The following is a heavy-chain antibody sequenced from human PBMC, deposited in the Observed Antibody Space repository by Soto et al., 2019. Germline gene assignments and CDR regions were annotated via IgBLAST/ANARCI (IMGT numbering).Heavy chain of an antibody. V-gene: IGHV1-46*01. CDR1: GYTFTSYY. D-gene: IGHD6-6*01. CDR2: INPSGGST. J-gene: IGHJ6*02. CDR3: ARDRGSSSSDYYYGMDV. Sequence: GASVKVSCKASGYTFTSYYMHRVRQAPGQGLEWMGIINPSGGSTSYAQKFQGRVTMTRDTSTSTVYMELSSLRSEDTAVYYCARDRGSSSSDYYYGMDVWGQGTTVTVSS.